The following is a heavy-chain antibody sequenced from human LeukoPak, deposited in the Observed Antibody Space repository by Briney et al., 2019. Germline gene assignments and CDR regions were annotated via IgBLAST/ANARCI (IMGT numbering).Heavy chain of an antibody. Sequence: SETLSLTCTVSGGSISSSTYYWGWIRQPPGKGLEWIGSIYYSGSTYYNPSLKSRVTISVDTSKNQFSLKLRSVTAADTAVYYCARLRYCSSTSCGWFDPWGQGTLVTVSS. V-gene: IGHV4-39*07. CDR1: GGSISSSTYY. CDR3: ARLRYCSSTSCGWFDP. CDR2: IYYSGST. J-gene: IGHJ5*02. D-gene: IGHD2-2*01.